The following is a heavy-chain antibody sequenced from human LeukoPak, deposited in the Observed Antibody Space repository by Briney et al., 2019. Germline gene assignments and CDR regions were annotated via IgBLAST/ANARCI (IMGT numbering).Heavy chain of an antibody. D-gene: IGHD3/OR15-3a*01. CDR2: INPSGGST. V-gene: IGHV1-46*01. Sequence: ASVKVSCKASGYTFTSYYMHWVRQAPGQGLEWMGIINPSGGSTSYAQKFQGRVTMTRDTSTSTVYMELSSLRSEDTAVYYCARRPRPGAFGTGRGKNWFDPWGQGTLVTVSS. J-gene: IGHJ5*02. CDR3: ARRPRPGAFGTGRGKNWFDP. CDR1: GYTFTSYY.